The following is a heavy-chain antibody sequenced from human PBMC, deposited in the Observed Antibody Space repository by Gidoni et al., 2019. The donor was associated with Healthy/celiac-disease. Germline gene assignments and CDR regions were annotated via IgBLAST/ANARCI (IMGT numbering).Heavy chain of an antibody. CDR3: ARDRGVVPAAIAYYYYYGMDV. CDR1: GITFSSYW. J-gene: IGHJ6*02. CDR2: IKQGGSEK. Sequence: EVQLVESGGGLVQPGGSLRLACAASGITFSSYWMSWVRQAPGKGLEWVANIKQGGSEKYYVDSVKGRFTISRDNAKNSLYLQMNSLRAEDTAVYYCARDRGVVPAAIAYYYYYGMDVWGQGTTVTVSS. D-gene: IGHD2-2*01. V-gene: IGHV3-7*01.